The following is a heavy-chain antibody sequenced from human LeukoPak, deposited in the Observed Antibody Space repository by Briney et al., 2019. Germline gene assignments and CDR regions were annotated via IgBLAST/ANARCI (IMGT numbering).Heavy chain of an antibody. CDR2: SYPGDSDT. D-gene: IGHD1-26*01. J-gene: IGHJ4*02. CDR1: GYSFTSYW. CDR3: ARHPPSGSYFDY. Sequence: GESLEISWKGSGYSFTSYWIGWGRQMPGKGLECRGISYPGDSDTSYSPSLQGQVTISANKSLSTASLQWTSMRASDTAMYYCARHPPSGSYFDYWGQGTLVTVSS. V-gene: IGHV5-51*01.